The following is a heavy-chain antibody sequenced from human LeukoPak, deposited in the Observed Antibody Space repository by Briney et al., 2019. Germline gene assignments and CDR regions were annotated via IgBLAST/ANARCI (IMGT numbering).Heavy chain of an antibody. CDR1: GGSISNYY. D-gene: IGHD6-13*01. CDR3: ARHGGYSSPYLH. CDR2: IYYSGST. V-gene: IGHV4-59*08. J-gene: IGHJ1*01. Sequence: SETLSLTCTVAGGSISNYYWSWIRQPPGKGLECIGYIYYSGSTNYNPSLKSRVTISVDTSKNQFSLKLSSVTATDTAVYYCARHGGYSSPYLHWGQGTLVTVSS.